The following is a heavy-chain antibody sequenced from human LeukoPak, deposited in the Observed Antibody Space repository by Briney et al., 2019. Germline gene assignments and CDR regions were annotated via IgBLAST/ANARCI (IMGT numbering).Heavy chain of an antibody. J-gene: IGHJ3*01. CDR3: ARARGTTRNPLDS. CDR2: ISSSGSTI. Sequence: PGGSLRLSCAASGFTFSSYEMNWVRQAPGKGLEWVSYISSSGSTIYYADSVKGRFTISRDNAKNSLYLQMNSLRAEDTAVYFCARARGTTRNPLDSWGQGTVVTVSS. V-gene: IGHV3-48*03. D-gene: IGHD1-1*01. CDR1: GFTFSSYE.